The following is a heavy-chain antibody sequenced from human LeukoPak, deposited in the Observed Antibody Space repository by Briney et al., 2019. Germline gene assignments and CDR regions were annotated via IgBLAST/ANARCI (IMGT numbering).Heavy chain of an antibody. V-gene: IGHV4-39*07. CDR1: GGSISSSSYY. J-gene: IGHJ5*02. CDR2: IYYSGST. CDR3: ARDVTMVRVRKDPSNWFDP. D-gene: IGHD3-10*01. Sequence: SETLSLTCTVSGGSISSSSYYWGWIRQPPGKGLEWIGSIYYSGSTYYSPSLKSRATMSLDTSKNQFSLKLSSVTAADTAVYYCARDVTMVRVRKDPSNWFDPWGQGTLVTVSS.